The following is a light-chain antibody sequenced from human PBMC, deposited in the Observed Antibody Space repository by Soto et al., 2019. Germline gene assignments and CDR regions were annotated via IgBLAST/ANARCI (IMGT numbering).Light chain of an antibody. CDR1: QSVSSY. J-gene: IGKJ3*01. CDR2: AAS. Sequence: DIVLTQSPATLSLSPGERATLSCRASQSVSSYLAWYQQKPGQAPRLLIYAASNKPTGIPARFSGSGSGTDFPLTISSLEPEDFAVYYCQQRSNWPTFGHGTKVDIK. CDR3: QQRSNWPT. V-gene: IGKV3-11*01.